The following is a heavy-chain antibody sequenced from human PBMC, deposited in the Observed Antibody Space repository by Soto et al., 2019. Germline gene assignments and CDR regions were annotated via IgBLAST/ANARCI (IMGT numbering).Heavy chain of an antibody. CDR3: ARMRGYSYGYSGDGMDV. CDR2: IFSNDEK. J-gene: IGHJ6*02. Sequence: QVTLKESGPVLVKPTETLTLTCTVSGFSLSNARMGVSWIRQPPGKALEWLAHIFSNDEKSYSTSLKSRLTISKDTSKSQVVLTMTNMDPVATATYYCARMRGYSYGYSGDGMDVWGQGTTVTVSS. V-gene: IGHV2-26*01. D-gene: IGHD5-18*01. CDR1: GFSLSNARMG.